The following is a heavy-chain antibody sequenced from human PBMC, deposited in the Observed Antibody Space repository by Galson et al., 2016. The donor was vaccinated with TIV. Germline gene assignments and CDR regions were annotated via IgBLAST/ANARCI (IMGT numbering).Heavy chain of an antibody. J-gene: IGHJ3*01. D-gene: IGHD3-16*01. CDR3: ARMPLPTEYYETSGNSGAFDF. V-gene: IGHV2-70*11. CDR2: IDWDDDK. CDR1: GFSLTTSGVC. Sequence: PALVKPTQTLTLTCSFSGFSLTTSGVCVSWIRQPPGKALEWLARIDWDDDKNYSPFLKSRLTVSKGTSKNQVVLTLIDMDPVDTATYFCARMPLPTEYYETSGNSGAFDFWGQGTKVTVSS.